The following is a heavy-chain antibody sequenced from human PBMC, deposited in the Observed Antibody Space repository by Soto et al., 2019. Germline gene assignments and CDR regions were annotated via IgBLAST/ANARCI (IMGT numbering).Heavy chain of an antibody. Sequence: QVQLVHSGAELKKPGSSVKVSCRSGGDTFSSYTVSWVRQAPGQGLEWMGRVIPVLGVTRYARKFQGRVSITAEKSTSTAYVELRSLTSGDSGVYYCARRRYCGAACYSPYYYGMDIWGQGTTVIVSS. V-gene: IGHV1-69*02. D-gene: IGHD2-21*02. CDR2: VIPVLGVT. CDR1: GDTFSSYT. CDR3: ARRRYCGAACYSPYYYGMDI. J-gene: IGHJ6*02.